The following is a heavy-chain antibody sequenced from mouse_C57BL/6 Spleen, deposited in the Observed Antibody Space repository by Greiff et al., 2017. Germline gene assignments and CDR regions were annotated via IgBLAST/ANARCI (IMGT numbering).Heavy chain of an antibody. V-gene: IGHV1-61*01. CDR3: ARSHGSSLDY. CDR1: GYTFTSYW. J-gene: IGHJ2*01. D-gene: IGHD1-1*01. Sequence: QVQLKQPGAELVRPGSSVKLSCKASGYTFTSYWMDWVKQRPGQGLEWIGNIYPSDSETHYNQKFKDKATLTVDKSSSTAYMQLSSLTSEDSAVYYCARSHGSSLDYWGQGTTRTVSS. CDR2: IYPSDSET.